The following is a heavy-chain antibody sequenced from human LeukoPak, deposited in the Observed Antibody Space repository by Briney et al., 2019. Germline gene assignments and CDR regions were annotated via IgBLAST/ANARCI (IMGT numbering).Heavy chain of an antibody. J-gene: IGHJ3*02. V-gene: IGHV1-69*01. CDR3: ARDGNLVSGYRYDAFDI. CDR1: GGTFSSYA. D-gene: IGHD3-22*01. Sequence: GASVKVSCKASGGTFSSYAISWVRQAPGQGLEWMGGIIPIFGTANYAQKFQGRVTITADESTSTAYMELSSLRSEDTAVYYCARDGNLVSGYRYDAFDIWGQGTMVTVSS. CDR2: IIPIFGTA.